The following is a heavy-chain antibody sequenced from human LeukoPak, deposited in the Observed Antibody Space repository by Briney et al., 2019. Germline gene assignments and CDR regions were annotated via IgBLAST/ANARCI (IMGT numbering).Heavy chain of an antibody. CDR2: IYYSGST. D-gene: IGHD2-2*01. CDR3: ARHVVVPATKKAFDI. J-gene: IGHJ3*02. CDR1: GDSMSSIDW. Sequence: SGTLSLTCAVSGDSMSSIDWWSWVRQPPGKGLEWIGSIYYSGSTYYNPSLKSRVTISVDTSKNQFSLKLSSVTAADTAVYYCARHVVVPATKKAFDIWGQGTMVTVSS. V-gene: IGHV4-4*02.